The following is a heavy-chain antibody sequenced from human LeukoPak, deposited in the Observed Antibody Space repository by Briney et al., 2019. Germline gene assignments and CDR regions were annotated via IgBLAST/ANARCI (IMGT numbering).Heavy chain of an antibody. CDR2: IYSGGST. V-gene: IGHV3-53*01. CDR3: ARDYYDSSGPNWFDP. Sequence: GGSLRLSCAASGFTVSSNYMSWVRQAPGKGLEWVSVIYSGGSTYYADSAKGRFTISRDNSKNTLYLQMNSLRAEDTAVYYCARDYYDSSGPNWFDPWGQGTLATVSS. J-gene: IGHJ5*02. CDR1: GFTVSSNY. D-gene: IGHD3-22*01.